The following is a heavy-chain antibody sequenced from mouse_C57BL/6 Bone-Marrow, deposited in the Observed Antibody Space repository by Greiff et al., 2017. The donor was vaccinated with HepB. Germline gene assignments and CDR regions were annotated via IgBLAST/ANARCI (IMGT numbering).Heavy chain of an antibody. Sequence: QVTLKVSGPGILQPSQTLSLTCSFSGFSLSTSNMGIGWIRQPSGKGLEWLAHIWWNDDKYYNPSLKSRLTISKDTSNNQVFLKITRVDTADTSTYYCAQGWGDDGYYVWFAYWGQGTLVTVSA. D-gene: IGHD2-3*01. J-gene: IGHJ3*01. CDR3: AQGWGDDGYYVWFAY. CDR2: IWWNDDK. V-gene: IGHV8-5*01. CDR1: GFSLSTSNMG.